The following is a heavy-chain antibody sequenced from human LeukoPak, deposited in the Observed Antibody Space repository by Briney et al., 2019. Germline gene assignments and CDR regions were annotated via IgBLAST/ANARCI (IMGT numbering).Heavy chain of an antibody. CDR1: GGSISSSRYY. Sequence: SETLSLTCTVSGGSISSSRYYWGWIRQPPGKGLEWIGNINYSGSTYYSPSPKGRVTISVDTSKNQFSLKLSSVTAADTAVYYCARDHRNGDAFDIWGQGTVVTVSS. D-gene: IGHD1-14*01. V-gene: IGHV4-39*02. CDR3: ARDHRNGDAFDI. J-gene: IGHJ3*02. CDR2: INYSGST.